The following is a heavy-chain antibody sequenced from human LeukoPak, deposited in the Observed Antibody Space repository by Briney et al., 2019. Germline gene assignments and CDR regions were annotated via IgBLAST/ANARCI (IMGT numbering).Heavy chain of an antibody. Sequence: ASVKVSCKASGGTFSSYAISWVRQAPGQGLEWMGGIIPIFGTANYAQKFQGRVTITTDESTSTAYMELSSLRSEDTAVYYCARSYDRKGGAFDIWGQGTMVTVSS. D-gene: IGHD3-22*01. CDR2: IIPIFGTA. J-gene: IGHJ3*02. CDR3: ARSYDRKGGAFDI. V-gene: IGHV1-69*05. CDR1: GGTFSSYA.